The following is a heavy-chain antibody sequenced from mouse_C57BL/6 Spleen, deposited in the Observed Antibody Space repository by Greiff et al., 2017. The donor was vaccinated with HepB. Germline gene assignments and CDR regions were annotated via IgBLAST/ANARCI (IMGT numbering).Heavy chain of an antibody. CDR2: ISDGGSYT. CDR3: ARGAYGNYGRYFDY. D-gene: IGHD2-10*02. J-gene: IGHJ2*01. Sequence: EVQGVESGGGLVKPGGSLKLSCAASGFTFSSYAMSWVRQTPEKRLEWVATISDGGSYTYYPDNVKGRFTISRDNAKNYLYLQMSHLKSEDTAMYYCARGAYGNYGRYFDYWGQGTTLTVSS. V-gene: IGHV5-4*01. CDR1: GFTFSSYA.